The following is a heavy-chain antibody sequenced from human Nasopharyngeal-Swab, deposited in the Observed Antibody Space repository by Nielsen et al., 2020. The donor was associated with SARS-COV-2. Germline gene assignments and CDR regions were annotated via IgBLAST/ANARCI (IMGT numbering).Heavy chain of an antibody. D-gene: IGHD6-19*01. J-gene: IGHJ4*02. CDR2: IYFSEST. CDR3: ARDRHWLVDY. Sequence: WIRQPPGKGLEWIGRIYFSESTNYNPSLTSRVTMSVGTSKNQFSLKLSSVTAADTAVYYCARDRHWLVDYWGQGTLVTVSS. V-gene: IGHV4-39*07.